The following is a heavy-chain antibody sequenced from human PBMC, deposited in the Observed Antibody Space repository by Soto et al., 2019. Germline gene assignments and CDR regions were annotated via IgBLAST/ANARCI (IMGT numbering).Heavy chain of an antibody. CDR3: SRCIQQDDYYGMDV. V-gene: IGHV1-18*01. CDR1: GYTFYSHS. J-gene: IGHJ6*02. Sequence: QAQLVQSGAEVKKPGASVKVSCKASGYTFYSHSISWVRQAPGQGLEWMGRISSDNGKTRYAQKFRGRVTMTTDTSTSTVYMELRNLRSDDTAVYYCSRCIQQDDYYGMDVGGQGTTVTVSS. D-gene: IGHD1-1*01. CDR2: ISSDNGKT.